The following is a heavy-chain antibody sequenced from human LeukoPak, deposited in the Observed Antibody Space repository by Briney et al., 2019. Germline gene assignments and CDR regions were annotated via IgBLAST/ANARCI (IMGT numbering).Heavy chain of an antibody. V-gene: IGHV3-15*01. CDR3: TTGNYYDNSGEN. CDR2: IKTKTDGETT. D-gene: IGHD3-22*01. CDR1: GFTFSNAW. Sequence: GGSLRLSCAASGFTFSNAWMSWVRQAPGKGLEWVGLIKTKTDGETTDYAAPVKGRFTISRDDSKNTLFLQMNSLKTEDTAVYYCTTGNYYDNSGENWGQGTLVTVSS. J-gene: IGHJ4*02.